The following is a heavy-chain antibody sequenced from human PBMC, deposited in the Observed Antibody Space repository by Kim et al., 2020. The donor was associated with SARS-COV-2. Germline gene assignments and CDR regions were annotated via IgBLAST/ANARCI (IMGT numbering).Heavy chain of an antibody. D-gene: IGHD3-16*02. CDR1: GGSISSSSYY. CDR2: IYYSGST. CDR3: ARPLSALYVWGSYRIDAFDI. J-gene: IGHJ3*02. Sequence: SETLSLTCTVSGGSISSSSYYWGWIRQPPGKGLEWIGSIYYSGSTYYNPSLKSRVTISVDTSKNQFSLKLSSVTAADTAVYYCARPLSALYVWGSYRIDAFDIWGQGTMVTVSS. V-gene: IGHV4-39*01.